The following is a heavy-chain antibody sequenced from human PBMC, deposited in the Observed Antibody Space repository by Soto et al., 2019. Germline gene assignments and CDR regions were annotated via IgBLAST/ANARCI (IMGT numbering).Heavy chain of an antibody. CDR2: VYYTGTT. CDR1: GGSIHNYY. D-gene: IGHD3-10*01. Sequence: QVQLQESGPGLVKPSETLSLTCTVSGGSIHNYYWSWIRQPPGKPLEWLGYVYYTGTTIYNPSLESRVAISVDMSKNHFSLRLTSVTAADTAVYSCARAGLWFGDFDHWGQGAPVIVSS. CDR3: ARAGLWFGDFDH. J-gene: IGHJ4*02. V-gene: IGHV4-59*01.